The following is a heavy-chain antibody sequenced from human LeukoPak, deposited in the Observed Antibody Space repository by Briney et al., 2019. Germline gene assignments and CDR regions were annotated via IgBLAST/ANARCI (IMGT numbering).Heavy chain of an antibody. V-gene: IGHV3-48*03. CDR1: GFTFSSYE. J-gene: IGHJ3*02. CDR2: ISSDGNTI. D-gene: IGHD2-15*01. Sequence: GGSLRLSCAASGFTFSSYEMNRIRQAPGKGLEWISYISSDGNTIYYADSVKGRFTISRDNAKNSLYLQMNSLRAEDTAVYYCTSAKPPYCRGGSGRTPGAFDIWGQGTMVTVSS. CDR3: TSAKPPYCRGGSGRTPGAFDI.